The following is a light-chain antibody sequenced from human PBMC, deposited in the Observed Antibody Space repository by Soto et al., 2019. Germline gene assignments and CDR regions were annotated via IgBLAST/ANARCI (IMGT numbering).Light chain of an antibody. CDR3: LQYNSYPFT. J-gene: IGKJ4*01. V-gene: IGKV1-17*03. CDR2: GAS. Sequence: IQLTQSPSSLSASVGDRVTITCRASQGISNSLAWFQQKPGRVPKRLIYGASTLQSWAPSRFSGSASGAAFTLTISSLQPEDFATYYCLQYNSYPFTFGGGTKVDIK. CDR1: QGISNS.